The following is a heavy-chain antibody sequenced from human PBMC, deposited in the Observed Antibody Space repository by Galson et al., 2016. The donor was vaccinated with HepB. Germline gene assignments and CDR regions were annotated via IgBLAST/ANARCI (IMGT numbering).Heavy chain of an antibody. D-gene: IGHD2-15*01. CDR2: FYGDSTT. CDR3: ARGRITPVGSVYFYYGLDV. J-gene: IGHJ6*04. CDR1: GFTVTTSY. Sequence: LRLSCAASGFTVTTSYMTWVRQTPGKGLECVSVFYGDSTTYYAESVRGRFTISRDTSKNTLFLQMNSLRLEDTAVYFCARGRITPVGSVYFYYGLDVWGKGITVTVAS. V-gene: IGHV3-53*01.